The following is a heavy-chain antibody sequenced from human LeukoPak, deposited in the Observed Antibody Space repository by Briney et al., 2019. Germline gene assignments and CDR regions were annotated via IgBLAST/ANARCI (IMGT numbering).Heavy chain of an antibody. Sequence: GGSLRLSCAVSGFTFDDYGMSWVRQAPGKGLEWVSAISGSGGSTYYADSVKGRFTISRDNAKNSLYLQMNSLRAEDTAVYYCAKDRRAGSYDYWGQGTLVTVSS. CDR1: GFTFDDYG. V-gene: IGHV3-23*01. D-gene: IGHD3-10*01. CDR2: ISGSGGST. CDR3: AKDRRAGSYDY. J-gene: IGHJ4*02.